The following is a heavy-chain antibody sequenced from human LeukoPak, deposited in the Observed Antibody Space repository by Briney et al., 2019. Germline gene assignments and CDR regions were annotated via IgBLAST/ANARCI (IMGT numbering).Heavy chain of an antibody. J-gene: IGHJ4*02. V-gene: IGHV4-39*01. CDR1: GGSISSSSYY. CDR3: ATLGIAAAGPY. CDR2: IYYSGST. Sequence: PSETLSLTCTVSGGSISSSSYYWGWIRQPPGKGLEWIGSIYYSGSTYYNPSLKSRVTISVDTSKNQFSLKLSSVTAADTAVYYCATLGIAAAGPYWGQGTLVTVSS. D-gene: IGHD6-13*01.